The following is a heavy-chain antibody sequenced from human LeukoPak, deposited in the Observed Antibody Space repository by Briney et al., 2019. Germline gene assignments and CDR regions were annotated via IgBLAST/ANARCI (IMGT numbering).Heavy chain of an antibody. J-gene: IGHJ4*02. CDR2: IYYSGST. CDR3: ARGQKAYSYGYFYENRFDY. D-gene: IGHD5-18*01. CDR1: GGSISSYY. V-gene: IGHV4-59*12. Sequence: PSETLSLTCTVSGGSISSYYWSWIRQPPGKGLEWIGYIYYSGSTNYNPSLKSRVTISVDTSKNQFSLKLSSVTAADTAVYYCARGQKAYSYGYFYENRFDYWGQGTLVTVSS.